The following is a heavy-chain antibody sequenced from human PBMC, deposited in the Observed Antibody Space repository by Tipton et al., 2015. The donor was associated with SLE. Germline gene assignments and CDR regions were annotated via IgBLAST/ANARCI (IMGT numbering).Heavy chain of an antibody. CDR1: GGSISSGDYY. J-gene: IGHJ4*02. V-gene: IGHV4-30-4*01. CDR2: IYYSGST. Sequence: LRLSCTVSGGSISSGDYYWSWIRQPPGKGLEWIGYIYYSGSTYYNPSLKSRVTISVDTSKNQFSLKLSSVTAADTAVYYCARDVDYYDSSGVLFDYWGQGTLVTVSS. CDR3: ARDVDYYDSSGVLFDY. D-gene: IGHD3-22*01.